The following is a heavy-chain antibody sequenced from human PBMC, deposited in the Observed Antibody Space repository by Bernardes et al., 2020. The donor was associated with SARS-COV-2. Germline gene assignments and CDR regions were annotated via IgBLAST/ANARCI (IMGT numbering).Heavy chain of an antibody. CDR2: IKQDGSEK. J-gene: IGHJ6*02. CDR1: GFTFSSYW. V-gene: IGHV3-7*03. D-gene: IGHD2-15*01. CDR3: ARDSVVVASDYYYYGMDV. Sequence: GSLRLSCAASGFTFSSYWMSWVRQAPGKGLEWVANIKQDGSEKYYVDSVKGRFTISRDNAKNSLYLQMNSLRAEDTAVYYCARDSVVVASDYYYYGMDVWGQGTTVTVSS.